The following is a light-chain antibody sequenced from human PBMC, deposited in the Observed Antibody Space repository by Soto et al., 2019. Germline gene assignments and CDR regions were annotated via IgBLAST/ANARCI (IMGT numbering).Light chain of an antibody. CDR1: QSVSSN. Sequence: EILMTHSPATLSVSPGERATLSCRASQSVSSNLAWYQQKPGQAPRLLIYGASTRATGIPARFSGSGSGTECTLTISSLQSEDVAVYYCQQYNNWPRTFGQGTKVEIK. V-gene: IGKV3-15*01. J-gene: IGKJ1*01. CDR2: GAS. CDR3: QQYNNWPRT.